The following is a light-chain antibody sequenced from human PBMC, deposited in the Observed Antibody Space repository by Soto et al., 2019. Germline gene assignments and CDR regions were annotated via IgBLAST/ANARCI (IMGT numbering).Light chain of an antibody. V-gene: IGLV4-69*01. CDR3: QTWGTGLV. J-gene: IGLJ2*01. Sequence: QPVLTQSPSASASLGASVKLTCTLSSGHNNYAIAWHQQQPEKGPRYLMKLNSDGSHSKGDGIPDRFSGSSSGPERYLTISRLQSEDEADYYCQTWGTGLVFGGGTQLTVL. CDR1: SGHNNYA. CDR2: LNSDGSH.